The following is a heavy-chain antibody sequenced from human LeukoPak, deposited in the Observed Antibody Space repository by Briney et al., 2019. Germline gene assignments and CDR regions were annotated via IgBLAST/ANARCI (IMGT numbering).Heavy chain of an antibody. CDR3: ARQRSTAYYDSSGLPYDAFDI. V-gene: IGHV5-51*01. D-gene: IGHD3-22*01. J-gene: IGHJ3*02. Sequence: GESLKISCKGSGYSFTTYWIGWVRQMPGKGLEWMGIIYPDDSDTRYSPSFQGQVTISADKSISTAYLQWSSLKASDTAMYYRARQRSTAYYDSSGLPYDAFDIWGQGTMVNVSS. CDR2: IYPDDSDT. CDR1: GYSFTTYW.